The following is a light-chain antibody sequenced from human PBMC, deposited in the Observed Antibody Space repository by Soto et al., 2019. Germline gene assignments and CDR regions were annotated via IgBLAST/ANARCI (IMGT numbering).Light chain of an antibody. CDR2: RTF. J-gene: IGKJ5*01. V-gene: IGKV3-20*01. CDR3: QQYDTSPPT. CDR1: QPITSRY. Sequence: IVLTQSPGTLSLSPGERATLSCRASQPITSRYLAWYQHQPGQAPRLLIYRTFARAPGIPDRSSGGGSGTDFTLTISRLEREDFAVYYCQQYDTSPPTFGQGTRLDIK.